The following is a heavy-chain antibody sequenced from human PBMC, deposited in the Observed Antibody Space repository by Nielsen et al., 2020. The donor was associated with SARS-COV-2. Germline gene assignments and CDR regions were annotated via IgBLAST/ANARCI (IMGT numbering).Heavy chain of an antibody. CDR1: GFSLSTSGMC. Sequence: SGPTLVKPTQTLTLTCTFSGFSLSTSGMCVSWIRQPPGKALEWLARIDWDDDKYYSTSLKTRLTISKDTSKNQVVLTMTNMDPVDTATYYCARINYGDYTPGFFDYWGQGTLVTVSS. V-gene: IGHV2-70*11. CDR2: IDWDDDK. D-gene: IGHD4-17*01. CDR3: ARINYGDYTPGFFDY. J-gene: IGHJ4*02.